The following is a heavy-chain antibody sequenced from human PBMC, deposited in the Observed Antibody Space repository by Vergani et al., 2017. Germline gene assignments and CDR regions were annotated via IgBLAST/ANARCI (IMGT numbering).Heavy chain of an antibody. CDR1: GGPISPYY. D-gene: IGHD6-6*01. CDR2: IHTSEST. Sequence: QVQLQESGPGLVKPSETLSLTCIVSGGPISPYYWSWIRQPAGKGLEWIGRIHTSESTDYNPPLKSRVTMSVDTSKNQFSLKRSSVTAADTAVYYCGGEYSSSVGFLAYWGQGTLVTVSS. J-gene: IGHJ4*02. CDR3: GGEYSSSVGFLAY. V-gene: IGHV4-4*07.